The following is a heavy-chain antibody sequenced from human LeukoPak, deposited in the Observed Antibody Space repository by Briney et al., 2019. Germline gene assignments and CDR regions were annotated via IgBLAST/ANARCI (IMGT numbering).Heavy chain of an antibody. Sequence: SETLSLTCTVSGGSISSGGYYWTWIRQPPGKGLEWIGYIYDSGRTNYNPSLKSRVTISVDTSKNQFSLKLRSVTAADTAVYYCARSLDNYSYDSSAILYYWGQGTLVTVSS. D-gene: IGHD3-22*01. CDR1: GGSISSGGYY. CDR2: IYDSGRT. CDR3: ARSLDNYSYDSSAILYY. V-gene: IGHV4-61*08. J-gene: IGHJ4*02.